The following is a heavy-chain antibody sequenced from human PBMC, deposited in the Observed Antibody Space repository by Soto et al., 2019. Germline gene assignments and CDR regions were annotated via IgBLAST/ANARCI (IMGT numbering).Heavy chain of an antibody. Sequence: EVQLVESGGGLVQPGGSLRLSCVVSGFTFSSYWMHWVRQAPGEGLVWVSRINNEGSATSYADSVKGRFTISRDIAKNXLHLQMHSLRAEDTGVYCCARGGYGAQGDYYGMDVWGQGTTVTVSS. D-gene: IGHD4-17*01. CDR2: INNEGSAT. V-gene: IGHV3-74*01. CDR3: ARGGYGAQGDYYGMDV. J-gene: IGHJ6*02. CDR1: GFTFSSYW.